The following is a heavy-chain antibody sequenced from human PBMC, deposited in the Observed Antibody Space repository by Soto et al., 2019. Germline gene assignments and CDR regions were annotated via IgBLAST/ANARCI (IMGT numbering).Heavy chain of an antibody. CDR2: INPSGGST. J-gene: IGHJ5*02. CDR3: AREYPDSSGYHSWFDP. V-gene: IGHV1-46*01. D-gene: IGHD3-22*01. CDR1: GYTFTSYY. Sequence: ASVKVSCKASGYTFTSYYMHWVRQAPGQGLEWMGIINPSGGSTSYAQKFQGRVTMTRDTSTSTVYMELSSLRSEDTAVYYCAREYPDSSGYHSWFDPWGQGTLVTVSS.